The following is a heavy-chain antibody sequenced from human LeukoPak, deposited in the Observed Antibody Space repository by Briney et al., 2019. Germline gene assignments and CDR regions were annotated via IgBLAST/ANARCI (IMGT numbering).Heavy chain of an antibody. CDR1: GAPISSGGYY. D-gene: IGHD2-21*02. CDR2: IYYSGST. Sequence: PSETLSLTCNVSGAPISSGGYYWSWIRQHPGKGLEWIGYIYYSGSTYYSPSLKSRVTISRGTSKNQFSLKLSSVTAADTAVYFCARESVGGGDGPWAFDIWGQGTMVTVSS. V-gene: IGHV4-31*03. J-gene: IGHJ3*02. CDR3: ARESVGGGDGPWAFDI.